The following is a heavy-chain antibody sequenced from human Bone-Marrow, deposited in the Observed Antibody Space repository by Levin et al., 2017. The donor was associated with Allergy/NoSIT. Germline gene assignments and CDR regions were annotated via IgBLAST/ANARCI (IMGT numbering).Heavy chain of an antibody. CDR3: ARCYGFDY. J-gene: IGHJ4*02. Sequence: SQTLSLTCAVSGYSISSGYYWGWIRQPPGKGLEWIGSIYHSGSTYYNPSLKSRVTISVDTSKNQFSLKLSSVTAADTAVYYCARCYGFDYWGQGTLVTVSS. CDR2: IYHSGST. D-gene: IGHD3-10*01. CDR1: GYSISSGYY. V-gene: IGHV4-38-2*01.